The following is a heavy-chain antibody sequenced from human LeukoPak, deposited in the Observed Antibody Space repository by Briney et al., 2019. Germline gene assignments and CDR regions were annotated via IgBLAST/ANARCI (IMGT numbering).Heavy chain of an antibody. D-gene: IGHD5-24*01. Sequence: GESLKISCKGSGYSFTSYWISWVRQMPGKGLEWMGRIDPSDSYTNYSPSFQGHVTISADMSTSTAYLQWSSLRASDTAMYYCARASRDGYNQNFDHWGQGTLVTVSS. CDR2: IDPSDSYT. V-gene: IGHV5-10-1*01. CDR3: ARASRDGYNQNFDH. CDR1: GYSFTSYW. J-gene: IGHJ4*02.